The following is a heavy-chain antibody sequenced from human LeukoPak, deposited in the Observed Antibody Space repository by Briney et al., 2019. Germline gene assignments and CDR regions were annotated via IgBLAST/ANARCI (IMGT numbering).Heavy chain of an antibody. D-gene: IGHD3-3*01. J-gene: IGHJ4*02. CDR3: ARARNYDFWSGFDPTPRAQKLTINYFDY. CDR2: IYYSGTS. V-gene: IGHV4-30-4*01. CDR1: GVSVSSGDYY. Sequence: PSETLSLTCSVSGVSVSSGDYYWSWIRQPPGKGLEWIGYIYYSGTSFYNPSLKSQFSISIDTSKNQFSLKLSSVTAADTAVYYCARARNYDFWSGFDPTPRAQKLTINYFDYWGQGTLVTVSS.